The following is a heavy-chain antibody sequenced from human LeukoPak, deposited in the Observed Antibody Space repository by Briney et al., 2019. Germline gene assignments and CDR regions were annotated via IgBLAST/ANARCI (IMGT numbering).Heavy chain of an antibody. CDR2: FDPEDGET. J-gene: IGHJ4*02. CDR1: GYTLTELS. V-gene: IGHV1-24*01. CDR3: ATWRYCSSTSCYHLEDY. D-gene: IGHD2-2*01. Sequence: ASVKVSSKVSGYTLTELSMHWVRQAPGKGLEWMGGFDPEDGETIYAQKFQGRVTMTEDTSTDTAYMELSSLRSEDTAVYYCATWRYCSSTSCYHLEDYWGQGTLVTVSS.